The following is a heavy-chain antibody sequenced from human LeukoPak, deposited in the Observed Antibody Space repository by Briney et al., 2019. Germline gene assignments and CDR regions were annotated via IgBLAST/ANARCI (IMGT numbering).Heavy chain of an antibody. D-gene: IGHD1-14*01. CDR3: ARDGRLAGHRAVIGWFDP. Sequence: TGGSLRLSCAASGFTLRKYNMNWVRQAPGKGLEWVSFISGTSGTTYYAASVKGRFTISSDNAQNSLFLQMNSLRAEDTAVYYCARDGRLAGHRAVIGWFDPWGQGTLVTVSS. J-gene: IGHJ5*02. CDR1: GFTLRKYN. CDR2: ISGTSGTT. V-gene: IGHV3-48*04.